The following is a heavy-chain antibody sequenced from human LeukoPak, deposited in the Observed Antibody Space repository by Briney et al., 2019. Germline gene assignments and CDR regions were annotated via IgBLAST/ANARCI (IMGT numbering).Heavy chain of an antibody. CDR3: ARGGTWFGELTVFSP. D-gene: IGHD3-10*01. J-gene: IGHJ5*02. CDR1: GYTFTSYY. CDR2: INPSGGST. Sequence: GASVKVSCKASGYTFTSYYMHWVRQAPGQGLGWMGIINPSGGSTSYAQKFQGRVTMTRDTSTSTAYMELRSLRSDDTAVYYCARGGTWFGELTVFSPWGQGTLVTVSS. V-gene: IGHV1-46*01.